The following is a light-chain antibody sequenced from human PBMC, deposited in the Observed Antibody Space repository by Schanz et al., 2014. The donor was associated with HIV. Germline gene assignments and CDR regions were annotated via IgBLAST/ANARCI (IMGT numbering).Light chain of an antibody. CDR2: DAS. V-gene: IGKV3D-20*02. CDR3: QQRSNWYT. J-gene: IGKJ2*01. CDR1: QSVSDNY. Sequence: EIVLTQSPATLSLSPGERATLSCRASQSVSDNYLAWYQQRPGQAPRLLIYDASSRATGIPDRFSGSGSGTDFTLTIIRLEPEDFAVYYCQQRSNWYTFGQGTKLEIK.